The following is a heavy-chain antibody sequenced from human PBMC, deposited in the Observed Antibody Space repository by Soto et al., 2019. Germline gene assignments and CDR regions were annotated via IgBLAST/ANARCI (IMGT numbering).Heavy chain of an antibody. CDR2: INSDGSST. D-gene: IGHD6-6*01. J-gene: IGHJ4*02. CDR1: EFTFRSYW. V-gene: IGHV3-74*01. CDR3: ASGGSSLNFDS. Sequence: PGVSLRLSFAASEFTFRSYWMQWVRQAPGKGLVWVSWINSDGSSTSYADSVKGRFTISRDNAKNTLYLQMNSLRAEDTAVYYCASGGSSLNFDSWGQGTLVTVSS.